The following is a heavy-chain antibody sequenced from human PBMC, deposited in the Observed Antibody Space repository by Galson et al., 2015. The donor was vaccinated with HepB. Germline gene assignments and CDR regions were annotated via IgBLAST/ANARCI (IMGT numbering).Heavy chain of an antibody. Sequence: LRLSCAASGFTFYNYWMHWVRQAPGKGLVWVSRIRGDGSITEYADSVKGRFTISRDNAKNTLYLQLNSLRAEDTAVYYCARDSSWSTVGYWGQGTLVTVSS. CDR3: ARDSSWSTVGY. D-gene: IGHD6-13*01. CDR2: IRGDGSIT. V-gene: IGHV3-74*01. J-gene: IGHJ4*02. CDR1: GFTFYNYW.